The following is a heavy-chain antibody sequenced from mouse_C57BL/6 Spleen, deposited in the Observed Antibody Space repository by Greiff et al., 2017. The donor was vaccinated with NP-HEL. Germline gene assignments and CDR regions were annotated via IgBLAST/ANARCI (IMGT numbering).Heavy chain of an antibody. Sequence: QVQLQQPGAELVKPGASVKMSCKASGYTFTSYWITWVKQRPGQGLEWIGDIYPGSGSTNYNEKFKSKATLTVDTSSSTAYMQLSSLTPEDSAVYYCARELYYSNGIGDAMDYWGQGTSVTVSS. V-gene: IGHV1-55*01. J-gene: IGHJ4*01. D-gene: IGHD2-5*01. CDR3: ARELYYSNGIGDAMDY. CDR2: IYPGSGST. CDR1: GYTFTSYW.